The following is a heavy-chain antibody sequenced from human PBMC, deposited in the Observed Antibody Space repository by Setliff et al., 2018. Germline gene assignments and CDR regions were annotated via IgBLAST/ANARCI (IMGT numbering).Heavy chain of an antibody. V-gene: IGHV3-30*02. CDR2: IRYDGNDK. CDR1: GFSFSGYG. D-gene: IGHD4-4*01. Sequence: GGSLRLSCAASGFSFSGYGMHWVRQAPGKGLEWVAFIRYDGNDKYYADSVKGRFTISRDNSKNTLYLQMSSLRVEDTAVYYCAKDTEGMDVWGQGTTVTVSS. CDR3: AKDTEGMDV. J-gene: IGHJ6*02.